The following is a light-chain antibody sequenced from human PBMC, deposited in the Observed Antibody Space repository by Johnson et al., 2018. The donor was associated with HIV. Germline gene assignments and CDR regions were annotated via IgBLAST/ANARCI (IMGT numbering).Light chain of an antibody. CDR3: GTWDSSLSAAGKG. CDR1: GSNIGNNY. J-gene: IGLJ1*01. Sequence: QSVLTQPPSVSAAPGQKVTISCSGSGSNIGNNYVSWYQQVPGTAPKVLIYDNNKRPSGIPDRFSGSKSGTSATLGITGLQTGDEADYYCGTWDSSLSAAGKGFGTGTKVTVL. V-gene: IGLV1-51*01. CDR2: DNN.